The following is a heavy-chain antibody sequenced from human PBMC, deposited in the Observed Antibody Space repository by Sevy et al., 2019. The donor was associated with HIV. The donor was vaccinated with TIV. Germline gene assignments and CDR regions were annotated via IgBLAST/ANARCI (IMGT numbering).Heavy chain of an antibody. CDR3: ATDGTGTKTFDY. V-gene: IGHV1-24*01. J-gene: IGHJ4*02. CDR1: GYTLTELS. CDR2: FDPEDGET. Sequence: ASLKVSCKVSGYTLTELSMHWVRQAPGKGLEWMGGFDPEDGETIYAQKFQGRVTMTEDTSTDTAYMELSSLRSEDTAVYYCATDGTGTKTFDYWGQGTLVTVSS. D-gene: IGHD1-1*01.